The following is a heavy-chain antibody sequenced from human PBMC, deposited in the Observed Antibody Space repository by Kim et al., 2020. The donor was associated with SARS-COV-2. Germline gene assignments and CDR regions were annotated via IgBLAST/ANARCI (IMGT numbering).Heavy chain of an antibody. CDR3: ARARDENYFRGSYRFGGFDY. D-gene: IGHD3-16*02. CDR1: GFSFRSYW. V-gene: IGHV3-7*01. J-gene: IGHJ4*02. CDR2: IKEDGSEK. Sequence: GGSLRLSCAASGFSFRSYWMTWFRQASGKGLEWVANIKEDGSEKMYVDSVRGRFIISRDNANSVYLQMTNLRVEDTAVYYCARARDENYFRGSYRFGGFDYWGQGVLVTVSS.